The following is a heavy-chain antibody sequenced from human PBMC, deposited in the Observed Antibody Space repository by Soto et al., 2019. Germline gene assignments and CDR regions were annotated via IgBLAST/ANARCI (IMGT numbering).Heavy chain of an antibody. CDR3: ARDGGTHSGGIDY. Sequence: QVQRVQSGAEVKKPGSSVKVSCKASGGTFSSYSINWVRQAPGQGLEWMGEISPIFGTANYAQKFQGRITITADESTSTAYREPGSLRSEDTPVYYCARDGGTHSGGIDYWGQGTLVTVSS. D-gene: IGHD1-26*01. V-gene: IGHV1-69*01. CDR1: GGTFSSYS. CDR2: ISPIFGTA. J-gene: IGHJ4*02.